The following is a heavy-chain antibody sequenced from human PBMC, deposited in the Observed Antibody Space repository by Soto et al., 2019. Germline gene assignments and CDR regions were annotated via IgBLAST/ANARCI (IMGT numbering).Heavy chain of an antibody. CDR3: ARATPGPSYYYYGMDV. Sequence: QVQLVQSGAEVKKPGASVKVSCKASGYTYTSYAMHWVRQAPGQRLEWMGWINAGNGNTKYSQKFQGRVTITRDTSESTAYMELSSLRSEDTAVYYCARATPGPSYYYYGMDVWGQGTTVTVSS. CDR1: GYTYTSYA. CDR2: INAGNGNT. V-gene: IGHV1-3*01. J-gene: IGHJ6*02.